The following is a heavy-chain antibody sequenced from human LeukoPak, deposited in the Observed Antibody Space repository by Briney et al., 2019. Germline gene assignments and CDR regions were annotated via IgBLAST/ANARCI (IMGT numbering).Heavy chain of an antibody. CDR2: IYAPGSS. J-gene: IGHJ4*02. D-gene: IGHD2-15*01. V-gene: IGHV4-4*07. CDR3: ARDLEDFDTPANDY. Sequence: SETLSLTCTVSGDSISGYYWAWIRQPAGKGLEWIGHIYAPGSSNYSPSFKSRVTMSIDMSNNQFSLRLNSVTAADTAMYYCARDLEDFDTPANDYWGQGTHVIVSP. CDR1: GDSISGYY.